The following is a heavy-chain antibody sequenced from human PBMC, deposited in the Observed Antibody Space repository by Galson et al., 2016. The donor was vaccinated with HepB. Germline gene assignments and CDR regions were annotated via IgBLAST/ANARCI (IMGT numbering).Heavy chain of an antibody. CDR3: ALDPSTWHDLLFGN. V-gene: IGHV3-23*01. CDR2: ICGRCGDM. D-gene: IGHD3/OR15-3a*01. CDR1: GFTFDRYG. J-gene: IGHJ4*02. Sequence: SLRLSCAASGFTFDRYGMTWFRQAPGKGLEWVSTICGRCGDMDYADSVKGRFTISRDDSKNTLYLHMNSLGVEDTAIYYCALDPSTWHDLLFGNWAQGTLVTVS.